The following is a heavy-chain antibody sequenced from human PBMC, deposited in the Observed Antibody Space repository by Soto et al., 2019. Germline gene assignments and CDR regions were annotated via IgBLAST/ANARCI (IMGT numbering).Heavy chain of an antibody. CDR1: GGTFSSYA. CDR3: ARARPTVTTYYYYGMDV. J-gene: IGHJ6*02. CDR2: IIPIFGTA. D-gene: IGHD4-17*01. Sequence: ASVKVSCKASGGTFSSYAISWVRQAPGQGLEWMGGIIPIFGTANYAQKFQGRVTITADKSTSTAYMELSSLRSEDTAVYYCARARPTVTTYYYYGMDVWGQGTTVTVSS. V-gene: IGHV1-69*06.